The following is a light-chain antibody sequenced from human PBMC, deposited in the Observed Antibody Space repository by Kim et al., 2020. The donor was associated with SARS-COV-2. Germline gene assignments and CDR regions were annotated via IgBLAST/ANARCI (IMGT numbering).Light chain of an antibody. CDR3: KQDGSSPPIT. CDR1: QSVSSTY. Sequence: EVVLTQSPGTLSLSPGERATLSCRARQSVSSTYLAWYQQKPGQAPRLLIYGASSRATGIPDRFSGSGSGTDFTLTISRLEPEDFAVYYCKQDGSSPPITFGQGTRLEMK. J-gene: IGKJ5*01. V-gene: IGKV3-20*01. CDR2: GAS.